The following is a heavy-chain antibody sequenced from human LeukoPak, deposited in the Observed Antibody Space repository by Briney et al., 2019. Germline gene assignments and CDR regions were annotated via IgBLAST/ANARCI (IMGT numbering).Heavy chain of an antibody. CDR1: GGSFSGYY. V-gene: IGHV4-34*01. Sequence: ASETLSLTCAVYGGSFSGYYWSWIRQPPGKGLEWIGEINHSGSTNYNPSLKSRLTISVDTSKNQFSLKLSSVTAADTAVYYCARSGIVVVVASTNWFDPWGQGTLVTVSS. CDR2: INHSGST. CDR3: ARSGIVVVVASTNWFDP. D-gene: IGHD2-15*01. J-gene: IGHJ5*02.